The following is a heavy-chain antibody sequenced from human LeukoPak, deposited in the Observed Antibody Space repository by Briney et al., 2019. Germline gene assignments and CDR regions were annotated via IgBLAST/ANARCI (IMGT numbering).Heavy chain of an antibody. V-gene: IGHV3-33*01. J-gene: IGHJ3*02. CDR2: IWYDGSNK. CDR3: ARDVIAVAGIHAFDI. D-gene: IGHD6-19*01. CDR1: GFTFSSYG. Sequence: PGGSLRLSCAASGFTFSSYGMHWVRQAPGKGLEWVAVIWYDGSNKYYADSVKGRFTISRDNSKNTLYLQMNSLRAEDTAVYYCARDVIAVAGIHAFDIWGQGTMVTVSS.